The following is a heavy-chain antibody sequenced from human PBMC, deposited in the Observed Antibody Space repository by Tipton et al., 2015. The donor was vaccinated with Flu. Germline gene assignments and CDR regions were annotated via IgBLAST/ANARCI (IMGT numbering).Heavy chain of an antibody. CDR3: VRAVGATGSL. CDR1: GFTFSSYP. D-gene: IGHD1-26*01. V-gene: IGHV3-7*01. J-gene: IGHJ3*01. CDR2: IKQDGSHK. Sequence: SLRLSCAASGFTFSSYPMSWVRQAPGKGLEWVANIKQDGSHKYYMDSVKGRFTISRDNAKNSLYLQMNSLRAEDTAVYYCVRAVGATGSLWGQGTMVIVSS.